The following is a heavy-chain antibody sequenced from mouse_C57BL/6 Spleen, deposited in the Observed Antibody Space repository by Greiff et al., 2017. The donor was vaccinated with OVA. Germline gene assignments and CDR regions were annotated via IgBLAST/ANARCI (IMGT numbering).Heavy chain of an antibody. D-gene: IGHD2-4*01. CDR3: ARGGLREGFDD. Sequence: QVQLQQPGPELVLPGPSLKLSCKASGYTFTSYCMHWVKQPPGQGLEWIGEIDPSDSYTNYNQKFKGKSTLTVDKSSSTAYMPLSSLTSEDSAVYYCARGGLREGFDDWGQGTTLTVSS. CDR1: GYTFTSYC. V-gene: IGHV1-69*01. CDR2: IDPSDSYT. J-gene: IGHJ2*01.